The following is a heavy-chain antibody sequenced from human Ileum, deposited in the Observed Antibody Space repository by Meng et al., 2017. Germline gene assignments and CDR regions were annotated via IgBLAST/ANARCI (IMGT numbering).Heavy chain of an antibody. Sequence: LQLQVSGLGLVKLSETLSLTCTVSGCPISSSSYYWGWIRQPPGKGLEWIGCIYYSGSTYYNPSLKSRVTISVDTSKNQFSLKLSSVTAADTAVYYCAQPRITMTLGGFRTGWFDPWGQGTLVTVSS. CDR2: IYYSGST. CDR1: GCPISSSSYY. CDR3: AQPRITMTLGGFRTGWFDP. D-gene: IGHD3-22*01. V-gene: IGHV4-39*01. J-gene: IGHJ5*02.